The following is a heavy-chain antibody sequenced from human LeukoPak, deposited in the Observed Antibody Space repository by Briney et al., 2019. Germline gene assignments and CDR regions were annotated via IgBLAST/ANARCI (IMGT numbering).Heavy chain of an antibody. D-gene: IGHD6-13*01. Sequence: GRSLRLSCAASGFTFSSYSMHWVRQAPGKGLEWVAVISYDGSNKYYADSVKGRFTISRDNSKNTLYLQMNSLRAEDTALYYCARVRGSTLPASWFDPWGQGTLVTVSS. CDR1: GFTFSSYS. V-gene: IGHV3-30-3*01. CDR3: ARVRGSTLPASWFDP. CDR2: ISYDGSNK. J-gene: IGHJ5*02.